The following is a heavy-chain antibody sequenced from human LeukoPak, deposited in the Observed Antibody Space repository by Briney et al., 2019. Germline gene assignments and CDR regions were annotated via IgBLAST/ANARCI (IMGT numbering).Heavy chain of an antibody. D-gene: IGHD5-12*01. V-gene: IGHV5-51*01. J-gene: IGHJ6*02. Sequence: GESLKISCKGSGYSFTSYWIGWVRQMPGKGLEWMGIIYPGDSDTRYSPSFQGQVTISADKSISTAYLQWSSLKASDTAMYYCARNQGATTYYYYGMDVWGQGTTVTVSS. CDR1: GYSFTSYW. CDR3: ARNQGATTYYYYGMDV. CDR2: IYPGDSDT.